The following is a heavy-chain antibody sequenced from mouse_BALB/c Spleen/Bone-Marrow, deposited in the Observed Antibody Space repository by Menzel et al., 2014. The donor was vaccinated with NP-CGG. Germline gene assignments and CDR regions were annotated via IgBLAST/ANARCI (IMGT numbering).Heavy chain of an antibody. D-gene: IGHD2-4*01. CDR1: DSEVFPIAY. CDR3: ARSDYDDGWYFDV. Sequence: VHLVESGSELRSPGSSVKLSCKDFDSEVFPIAYMSWVRQKPGHGFEWIGDILPSIGRTIYGEKFEDKATLDADTVSNTAYLELNSPTSEDSAIYYCARSDYDDGWYFDVWGAGTTVTVSS. J-gene: IGHJ1*01. V-gene: IGHV15-2*02. CDR2: ILPSIGRT.